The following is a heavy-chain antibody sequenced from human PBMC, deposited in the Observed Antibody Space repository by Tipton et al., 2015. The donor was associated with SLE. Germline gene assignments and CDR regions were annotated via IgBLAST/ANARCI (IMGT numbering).Heavy chain of an antibody. D-gene: IGHD6-13*01. CDR1: GFSFSDSY. CDR3: ARGLGISSSWYGADAFDI. CDR2: ITSSSRYT. Sequence: SLRLSCAASGFSFSDSYMSWIRQAPGKGLEWVSYITSSSRYTDYADSVKGRFTISRDNARNSLYLQMNSLRAEDTAVYYCARGLGISSSWYGADAFDIWGQGTMVTVSS. J-gene: IGHJ3*02. V-gene: IGHV3-11*06.